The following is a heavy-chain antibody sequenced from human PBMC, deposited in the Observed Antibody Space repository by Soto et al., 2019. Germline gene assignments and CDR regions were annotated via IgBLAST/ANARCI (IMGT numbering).Heavy chain of an antibody. Sequence: PSETLSLTCAVYGGSFSGYYWSWIRQPPGKGLEWIGEINHSGSTNYNPSLKSRVTISVDTSKNQFSLKLSSVTAADTAVYYCARGLGFWSGYGMDVWGQGTTVIVSS. CDR2: INHSGST. J-gene: IGHJ6*02. CDR1: GGSFSGYY. D-gene: IGHD3-3*01. V-gene: IGHV4-34*01. CDR3: ARGLGFWSGYGMDV.